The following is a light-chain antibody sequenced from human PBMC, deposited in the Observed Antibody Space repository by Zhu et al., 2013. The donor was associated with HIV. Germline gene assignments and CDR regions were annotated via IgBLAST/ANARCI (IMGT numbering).Light chain of an antibody. CDR1: SSNIGAGYN. V-gene: IGLV1-40*01. CDR2: GDT. J-gene: IGLJ1*01. Sequence: QSVLTQPPSVSGAPGQRVTISCTGGSSNIGAGYNVHWYQQIPGTAPKVLIYGDTNRPSGVPDRFSGSKSGTSASLAITGLQADDEADYYCQSYDSSLSEVFGTGTKVTVL. CDR3: QSYDSSLSEV.